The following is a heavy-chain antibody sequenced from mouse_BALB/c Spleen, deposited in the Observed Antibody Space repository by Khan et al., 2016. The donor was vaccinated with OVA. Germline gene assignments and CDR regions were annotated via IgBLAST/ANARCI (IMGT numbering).Heavy chain of an antibody. CDR2: IWAGGST. Sequence: QVQLKQSGPGLVAPSQSLSITCTVSVFSLTSYGVHWVRQPPGKGLEWLGVIWAGGSTNYNSALMSRLSISKDNSKSQVFLKMNSLQTDDTAMYYCASYDGGFAYWGQGTLVTVSA. CDR1: VFSLTSYG. J-gene: IGHJ3*01. V-gene: IGHV2-9*02. CDR3: ASYDGGFAY. D-gene: IGHD2-12*01.